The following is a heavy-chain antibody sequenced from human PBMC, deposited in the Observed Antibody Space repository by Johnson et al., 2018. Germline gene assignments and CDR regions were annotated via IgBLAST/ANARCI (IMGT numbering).Heavy chain of an antibody. Sequence: VQLVQSGGGLVKPGGSLRLSCAASGFTFSNAWMNWVRQAPGKGLERVSSISSSSSYIYYADSVKGRFTISRDNAENTLYLEMNSLRTEGTAVYYCANLVIRIFGVVSPGQNYGMDGWGQATTVTVSS. CDR1: GFTFSNAW. V-gene: IGHV3-21*01. CDR2: ISSSSSYI. J-gene: IGHJ6*02. CDR3: ANLVIRIFGVVSPGQNYGMDG. D-gene: IGHD3-3*01.